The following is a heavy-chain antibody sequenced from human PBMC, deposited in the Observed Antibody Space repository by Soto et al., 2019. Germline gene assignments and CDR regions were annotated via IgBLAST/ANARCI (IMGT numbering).Heavy chain of an antibody. D-gene: IGHD6-25*01. Sequence: EVQLVESGGGLVQPGGSLRLSCAASGLTVSSNYMSWVRQAPGKGLEWVSGMYSGGSTYYADSVKGRFIISRDNYKNTLYLQMDSLRVEDTAVYYCARDSSLHQRLFYGMDVWGQGTTVTVSS. CDR2: MYSGGST. J-gene: IGHJ6*02. V-gene: IGHV3-66*01. CDR3: ARDSSLHQRLFYGMDV. CDR1: GLTVSSNY.